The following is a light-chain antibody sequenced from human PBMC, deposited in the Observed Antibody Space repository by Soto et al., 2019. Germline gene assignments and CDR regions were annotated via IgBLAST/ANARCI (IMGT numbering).Light chain of an antibody. CDR3: KAYDSSLSGYV. V-gene: IGLV1-40*01. Sequence: QSVLTQPPSVSEAPGQRVTISCTGSSSNIGAGYEAHWYQQVPGTAPKLLIYENNNRPSGVPDRFSGSKSGTSASLAITGLKAKDEAEYYCKAYDSSLSGYVFGTGTKLTVL. CDR2: ENN. CDR1: SSNIGAGYE. J-gene: IGLJ1*01.